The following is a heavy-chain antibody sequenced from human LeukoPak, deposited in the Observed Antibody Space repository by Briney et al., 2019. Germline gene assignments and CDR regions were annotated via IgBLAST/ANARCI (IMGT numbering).Heavy chain of an antibody. D-gene: IGHD2-2*01. CDR2: ISWNSGSI. Sequence: GGSLRLSCAASGFTFDDYAMHWVRQAPGKGLEWVSGISWNSGSIGYADSVKGRFTISRDNAKNSLYLQMNSLRAEDMALYYCAKVDCSSTSCYLGGGPGPFDYWGQGTLVTVSS. V-gene: IGHV3-9*03. CDR3: AKVDCSSTSCYLGGGPGPFDY. CDR1: GFTFDDYA. J-gene: IGHJ4*02.